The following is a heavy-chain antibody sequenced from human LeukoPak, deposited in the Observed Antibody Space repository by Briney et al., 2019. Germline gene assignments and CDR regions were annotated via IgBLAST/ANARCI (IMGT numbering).Heavy chain of an antibody. D-gene: IGHD3-22*01. Sequence: GASVKVSCKASGGTFSSYAISWVRQAPGQGLEWMGGIIPIFGTANYAQKFHGRVTMTRNTSISTAYMELSSLRSEDTAVYYCARANNYYDSSGYYFSLLSWYFDLWGRGTLVTVSS. CDR1: GGTFSSYA. J-gene: IGHJ2*01. CDR3: ARANNYYDSSGYYFSLLSWYFDL. V-gene: IGHV1-69*05. CDR2: IIPIFGTA.